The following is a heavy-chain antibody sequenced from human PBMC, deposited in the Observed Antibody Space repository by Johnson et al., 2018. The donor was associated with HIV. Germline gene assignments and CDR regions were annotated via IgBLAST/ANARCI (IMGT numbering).Heavy chain of an antibody. J-gene: IGHJ3*02. CDR2: ISYDGSNK. CDR3: AREMATICPQNFCDAFDI. CDR1: GFTFSSYE. D-gene: IGHD5-24*01. V-gene: IGHV3-30*04. Sequence: VQPGRSLRLSCAASGFTFSSYEMHWVRQAPGKGLEWLAVISYDGSNKYYADSVKGRFTISRDNSKNTLYLQMNSLRAEDTAVYYCAREMATICPQNFCDAFDIWGQGTMVTVSS.